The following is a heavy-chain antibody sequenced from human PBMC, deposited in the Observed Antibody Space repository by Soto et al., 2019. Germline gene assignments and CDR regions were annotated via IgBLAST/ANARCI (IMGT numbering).Heavy chain of an antibody. V-gene: IGHV4-34*01. J-gene: IGHJ6*02. CDR3: ARGKPRYRSSTSCYSHYYYYGMDV. Sequence: SETLSLTCAVYGGSFSGYYWSWIRQPPGKGLEWIGEINHSGSTNYNPSLKSRVTISVDTSKNQFSLKLSSVTAADTAVYYCARGKPRYRSSTSCYSHYYYYGMDVWGQGTTVTVSS. D-gene: IGHD2-2*01. CDR2: INHSGST. CDR1: GGSFSGYY.